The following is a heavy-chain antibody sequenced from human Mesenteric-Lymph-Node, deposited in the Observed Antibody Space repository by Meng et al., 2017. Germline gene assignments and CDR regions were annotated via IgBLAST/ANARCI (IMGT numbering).Heavy chain of an antibody. Sequence: ASVKVSCKVSGYTLIEVSIHWVRQAPGKGLEWMGGFDTEDGETIYAQKFQGRVTMTEDTFTDTAYMELSSLRSEDTAVYYCARGAYGGNSPNYYYYYGMDVWGQGTTVTVSS. CDR1: GYTLIEVS. J-gene: IGHJ6*02. CDR3: ARGAYGGNSPNYYYYYGMDV. D-gene: IGHD4-23*01. CDR2: FDTEDGET. V-gene: IGHV1-24*01.